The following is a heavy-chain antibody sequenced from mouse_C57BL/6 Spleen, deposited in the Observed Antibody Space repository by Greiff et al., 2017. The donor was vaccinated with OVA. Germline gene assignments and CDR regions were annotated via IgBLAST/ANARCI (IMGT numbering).Heavy chain of an antibody. J-gene: IGHJ1*03. V-gene: IGHV5-16*01. CDR3: AREDGSPRYWYFDV. CDR1: GFTFSDYY. CDR2: INYDGSST. D-gene: IGHD1-1*01. Sequence: DVKLVESEGGLVQPGSSMKLSCTASGFTFSDYYMAWVRQVPEKGLEWVAHINYDGSSTYYLDSLKSRFIISRDNAKNILYLQMSSLKSEDTATYYCAREDGSPRYWYFDVWGTGTTVTVAS.